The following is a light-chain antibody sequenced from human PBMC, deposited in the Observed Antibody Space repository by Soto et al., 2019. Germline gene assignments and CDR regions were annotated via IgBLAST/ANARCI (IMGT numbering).Light chain of an antibody. V-gene: IGKV1-33*01. CDR3: QQCDDLPLL. J-gene: IGKJ4*01. CDR1: QDISNY. Sequence: DIRMNQAPSSLNASVGDKVTSTWQAGQDISNYLNWYQQKPGKAPMLMIYHASNLQKGVQSRFRGSGYGKDFTFTISRLLPEDIEAYFCQQCDDLPLLFGGGTKVEI. CDR2: HAS.